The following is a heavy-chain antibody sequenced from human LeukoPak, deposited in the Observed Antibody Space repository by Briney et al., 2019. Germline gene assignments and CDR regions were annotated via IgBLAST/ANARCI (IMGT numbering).Heavy chain of an antibody. Sequence: ASVKVSCKASGYTFTGYYMHWVRQAPGQGLEWMGWINPNSGGTNYAQKFQGRVTMTRDTSINTAYMELSRLRSDDTAVYYCARVSGYDWESFYDYWGQGILVTVSS. CDR2: INPNSGGT. CDR3: ARVSGYDWESFYDY. J-gene: IGHJ4*02. CDR1: GYTFTGYY. V-gene: IGHV1-2*02. D-gene: IGHD5-12*01.